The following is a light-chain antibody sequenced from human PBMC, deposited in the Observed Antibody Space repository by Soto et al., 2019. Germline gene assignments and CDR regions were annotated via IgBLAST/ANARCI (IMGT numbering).Light chain of an antibody. V-gene: IGKV3-20*01. J-gene: IGKJ1*01. CDR2: GSS. CDR3: QQYARSPWT. Sequence: EVVFTQSPGTLSWSPGQRATLSCRASQTISSGYLAWYQQRSGQTPRLLIYGSSSRASDIPDRFSGSGSGTDFTLTITRLEPEDFAVYYCQQYARSPWTFGQGTKVDIK. CDR1: QTISSGY.